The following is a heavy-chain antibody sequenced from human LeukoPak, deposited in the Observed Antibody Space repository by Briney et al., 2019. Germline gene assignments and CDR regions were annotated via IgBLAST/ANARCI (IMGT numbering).Heavy chain of an antibody. V-gene: IGHV4-34*01. CDR2: INHSGST. J-gene: IGHJ4*02. CDR3: ARGRGYSGYRYYFDY. D-gene: IGHD5-12*01. Sequence: SGGSLRLSCAASGFTFSSYSMNWIRQPPGKGLEWSGEINHSGSTNYNPSLKSRVTISVDTSKNQFSLKLSSVTAADTAVYYCARGRGYSGYRYYFDYWGQGTLVTVCS. CDR1: GFTFSSYS.